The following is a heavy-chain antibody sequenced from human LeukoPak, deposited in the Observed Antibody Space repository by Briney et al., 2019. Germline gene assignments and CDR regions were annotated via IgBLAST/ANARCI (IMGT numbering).Heavy chain of an antibody. D-gene: IGHD3-22*01. J-gene: IGHJ4*02. Sequence: GGSLRLSCAASGFTFSSYGMHWVRQAPGKGLEWVAVISYDGSNKYYADSVKGRFTISRDNSKNTLYLQMNSLRAEDTAVYYCAKDADYYDSSGYYLDYWGQGTLVTVSS. CDR1: GFTFSSYG. CDR2: ISYDGSNK. CDR3: AKDADYYDSSGYYLDY. V-gene: IGHV3-30*18.